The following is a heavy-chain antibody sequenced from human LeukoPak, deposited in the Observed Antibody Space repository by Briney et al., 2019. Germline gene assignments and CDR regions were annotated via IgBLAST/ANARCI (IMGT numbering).Heavy chain of an antibody. D-gene: IGHD5-24*01. CDR3: ARSGYNRFDY. V-gene: IGHV3-23*01. CDR2: ISPSGGST. J-gene: IGHJ4*02. CDR1: GFIFSRYD. Sequence: GGSLRLSCVASGFIFSRYDMTWVRQAPGKGLEWVSGISPSGGSTYYADSVKGRFTISRDNSRNTVYLHMNSLRADDTAVYYCARSGYNRFDYWGQGTLVTVSS.